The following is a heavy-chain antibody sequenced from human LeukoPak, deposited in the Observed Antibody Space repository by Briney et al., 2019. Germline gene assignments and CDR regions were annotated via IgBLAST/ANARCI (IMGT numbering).Heavy chain of an antibody. CDR3: ARHGDIVVVPAAQRALDY. CDR2: IYYSGST. J-gene: IGHJ4*02. CDR1: GGSISSSSYY. Sequence: SETLSLTCTVSGGSISSSSYYWGWIRQPPGKGLEWIGSIYYSGSTYYNPSLKSRVTISVDTSKNQFSLKLSSVTAADTAVYYCARHGDIVVVPAAQRALDYWGQGTLVTVSS. V-gene: IGHV4-39*01. D-gene: IGHD2-2*01.